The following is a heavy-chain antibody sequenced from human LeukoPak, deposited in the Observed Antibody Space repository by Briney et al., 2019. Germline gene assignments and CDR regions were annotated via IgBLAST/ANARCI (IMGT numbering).Heavy chain of an antibody. Sequence: PGGSLRLSCSASGLTFSLYSMHWVRQAPGKGLEYVSGISTNGGSTYYADSVKGRFTISRDNSENTLYLQMSTLRAEDTSVYYCVTELGIGGFDIWGQGTMVTVSS. CDR1: GLTFSLYS. CDR3: VTELGIGGFDI. J-gene: IGHJ3*02. CDR2: ISTNGGST. V-gene: IGHV3-64D*06. D-gene: IGHD7-27*01.